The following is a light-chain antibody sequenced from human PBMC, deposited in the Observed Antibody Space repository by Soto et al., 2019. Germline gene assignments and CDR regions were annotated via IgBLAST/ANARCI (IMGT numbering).Light chain of an antibody. CDR3: SSFRSSSTSYV. J-gene: IGLJ1*01. CDR1: SSDIGDSNY. V-gene: IGLV2-14*03. Sequence: QSGLTQPAAVSGSPAQSITISCTGTSSDIGDSNYVSWYQQHPGKAPKLVIYDVSNRPSGVSNRFSGSKSANTASLTISGLQAEDEADYYCSSFRSSSTSYVFGTGTKVTVL. CDR2: DVS.